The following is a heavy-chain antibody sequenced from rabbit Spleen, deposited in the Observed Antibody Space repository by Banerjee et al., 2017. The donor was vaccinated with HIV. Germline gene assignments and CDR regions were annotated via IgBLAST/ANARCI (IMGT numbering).Heavy chain of an antibody. CDR3: ARDRGGGGWYFAL. Sequence: QSLEESGGDLVKPGASLTLTCTASGFSFSNYYYMCWVRQAPGKGLEWIGCIYTTSGSAYYASWVNGRFTISKTSSTTVTLQMTSLTAADTATYFCARDRGGGGWYFALWGQGTLVTVS. J-gene: IGHJ3*01. V-gene: IGHV1S40*01. CDR2: IYTTSGSA. CDR1: GFSFSNYYY. D-gene: IGHD3-1*01.